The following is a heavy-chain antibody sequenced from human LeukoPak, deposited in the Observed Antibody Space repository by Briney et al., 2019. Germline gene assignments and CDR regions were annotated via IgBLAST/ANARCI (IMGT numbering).Heavy chain of an antibody. CDR1: GGSISSYY. CDR3: ARSGSYHHLMNDY. V-gene: IGHV4-59*01. J-gene: IGHJ4*02. CDR2: IYYSGST. D-gene: IGHD1-26*01. Sequence: SETLSLTCTVSGGSISSYYWSWIRQPPGKGLEWIGYIYYSGSTNYNPSLKSRVIISVDTSKNQFSLKLSSVTAADTAVYYCARSGSYHHLMNDYWGQGTLVTVSS.